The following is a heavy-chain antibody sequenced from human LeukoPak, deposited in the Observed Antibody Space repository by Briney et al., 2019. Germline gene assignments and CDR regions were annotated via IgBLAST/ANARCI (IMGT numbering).Heavy chain of an antibody. D-gene: IGHD2-2*01. CDR1: GGTFSSYA. J-gene: IGHJ4*02. V-gene: IGHV1-69*13. CDR2: IIPIFGTA. Sequence: GASVKVSCKASGGTFSSYAISWVRQAPGQGLEWMGGIIPIFGTANYAQKFQGRVTITADESTSTAYMELSSLRSEDTAVYYCARLDCSSTSCLFDYWGQRTLVTVSS. CDR3: ARLDCSSTSCLFDY.